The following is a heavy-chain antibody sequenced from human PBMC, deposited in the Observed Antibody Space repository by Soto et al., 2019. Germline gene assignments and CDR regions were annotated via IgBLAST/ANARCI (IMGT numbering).Heavy chain of an antibody. Sequence: GASVKVSCKASGFTFTSSAVQWVRQARGQRLEWIGWIVVGSGNTNYAQKFQERVTITRDMSTSTAYMELSSLRSEDTAVYYCAAPSAARAYYYYYGMDVWGQGTTVTVSS. V-gene: IGHV1-58*01. J-gene: IGHJ6*02. CDR1: GFTFTSSA. CDR2: IVVGSGNT. D-gene: IGHD6-6*01. CDR3: AAPSAARAYYYYYGMDV.